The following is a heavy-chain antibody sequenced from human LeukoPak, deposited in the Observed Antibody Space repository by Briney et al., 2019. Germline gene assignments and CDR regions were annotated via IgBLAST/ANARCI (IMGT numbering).Heavy chain of an antibody. J-gene: IGHJ5*01. D-gene: IGHD6-19*01. CDR1: GGSITSYY. Sequence: SETLSLTCNVSGGSITSYYRGWIRQPPGKRLEWNGYIHYSGSTKYNPSLKSRVSISLDTPKNQFSLRMSPVTAADAAVYYCAGTVAGPNWFDSWGQGTQITVSS. CDR3: AGTVAGPNWFDS. V-gene: IGHV4-59*08. CDR2: IHYSGST.